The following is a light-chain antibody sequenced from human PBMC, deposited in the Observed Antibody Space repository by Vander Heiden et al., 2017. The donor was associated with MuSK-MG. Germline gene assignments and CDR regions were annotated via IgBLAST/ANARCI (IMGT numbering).Light chain of an antibody. V-gene: IGKV3-20*01. CDR2: GAS. CDR1: QSVSSSY. CDR3: QQYGSSPRGT. J-gene: IGKJ1*01. Sequence: EIVLTQIPGTLSLYPGERATLSCRASQSVSSSYLAWYQQKPGQAPRLLIYGASSSATGIPDRFSGSGSGTDFPLTISRLEPEDFAVYYCQQYGSSPRGTFGQGTKVEIK.